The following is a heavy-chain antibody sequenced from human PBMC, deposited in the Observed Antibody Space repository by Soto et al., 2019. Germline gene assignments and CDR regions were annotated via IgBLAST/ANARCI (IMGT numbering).Heavy chain of an antibody. V-gene: IGHV3-30*18. CDR3: AKEAYCSGGSCYSEVGYYYYGMDV. D-gene: IGHD2-15*01. J-gene: IGHJ6*02. CDR2: ISYDGSNK. CDR1: GFTFSSYG. Sequence: SGGSLRLSCAASGFTFSSYGMHWVRQAPGKGLEWVAVISYDGSNKYYADSVKGRFTISRDNSKNTLYLQMNSLRAEDTAVYYCAKEAYCSGGSCYSEVGYYYYGMDVWGQGTTVTVSS.